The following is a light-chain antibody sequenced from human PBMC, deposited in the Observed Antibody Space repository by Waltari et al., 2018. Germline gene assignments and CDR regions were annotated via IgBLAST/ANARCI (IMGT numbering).Light chain of an antibody. Sequence: DIVVTQSPLSLPVTPGEPASISCRSSQSLLDRNGYNLLDWYLQKPGQSPQLLIYFGSNRASWVPDRFSGSGSGRDFTLKISRVEAEDVGVYYCMQALQTPWTFGQGTKVEIK. J-gene: IGKJ1*01. CDR1: QSLLDRNGYNL. CDR3: MQALQTPWT. CDR2: FGS. V-gene: IGKV2-28*01.